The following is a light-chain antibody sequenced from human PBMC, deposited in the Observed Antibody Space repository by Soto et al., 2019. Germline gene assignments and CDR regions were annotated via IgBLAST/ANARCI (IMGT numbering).Light chain of an antibody. V-gene: IGKV1-39*01. CDR2: GAS. J-gene: IGKJ1*01. CDR3: QESYSHLWGT. CDR1: QSINTY. Sequence: DIQMTQSPSSLSASVGDRVTITCRTSQSINTYLNWYQQKPGKAPKVLIYGASTLKSGVPLRFSGSGSGTDFTLTISSLEPEDFATYFCQESYSHLWGTCGQGTKVDIK.